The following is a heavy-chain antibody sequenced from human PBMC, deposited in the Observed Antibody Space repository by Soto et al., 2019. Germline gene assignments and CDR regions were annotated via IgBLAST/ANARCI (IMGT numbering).Heavy chain of an antibody. V-gene: IGHV4-59*08. CDR3: ARRPAGRIMITFGGVPLPGAFDI. CDR1: GGSISSYY. CDR2: IYYSGST. D-gene: IGHD3-16*01. J-gene: IGHJ3*02. Sequence: PSETLSLTCTVSGGSISSYYWSWIRQPPGKGLEWIGYIYYSGSTNYNPSLKSRVTISVDTSKNQFSLKLSSVTAADTAVYYCARRPAGRIMITFGGVPLPGAFDIWGQGTMVTVSS.